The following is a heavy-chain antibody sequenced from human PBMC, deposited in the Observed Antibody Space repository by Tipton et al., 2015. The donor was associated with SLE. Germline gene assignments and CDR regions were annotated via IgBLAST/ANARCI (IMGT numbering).Heavy chain of an antibody. V-gene: IGHV4-4*07. J-gene: IGHJ5*02. D-gene: IGHD6-13*01. CDR1: GGSISSYY. CDR3: ATIALAAAGSGWFDP. CDR2: IYNSGST. Sequence: TLSLTCTVSGGSISSYYWSWIRQPAGGGLVWIGRIYNSGSTNYNPSLMSRVTMSVETSKNQFSLRLRSATAADTAVYYCATIALAAAGSGWFDPRGQGTLVTVSS.